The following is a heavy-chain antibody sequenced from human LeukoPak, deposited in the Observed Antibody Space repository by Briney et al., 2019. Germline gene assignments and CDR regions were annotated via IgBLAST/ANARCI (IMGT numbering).Heavy chain of an antibody. CDR1: GFTFSSYS. Sequence: GGSLRLSCAASGFTFSSYSMNWVRQAPGKGLEWVSSISSSSSYIYYADSVKGRFTISGDNAKNSLYLQMNSLRAEDTAVYYCARESSPYYYDSSGFLSGPMSLNWFDPWGQGTLVTVSS. D-gene: IGHD3-22*01. J-gene: IGHJ5*02. CDR2: ISSSSSYI. CDR3: ARESSPYYYDSSGFLSGPMSLNWFDP. V-gene: IGHV3-21*01.